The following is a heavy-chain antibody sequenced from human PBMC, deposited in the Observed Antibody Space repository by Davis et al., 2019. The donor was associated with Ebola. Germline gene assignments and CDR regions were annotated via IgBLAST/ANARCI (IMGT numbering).Heavy chain of an antibody. CDR3: ARDHYDSSAHNWFDP. Sequence: GESLKISCAASVFTFSSYDMHWVRQATGKGLEWVSAIGPAGDTYYPGSVKGRFTISRENAKNSLYLQMNSLRAGDTAVYYCARDHYDSSAHNWFDPWGQGTLVTVSS. CDR2: IGPAGDT. CDR1: VFTFSSYD. D-gene: IGHD3-22*01. V-gene: IGHV3-13*01. J-gene: IGHJ5*02.